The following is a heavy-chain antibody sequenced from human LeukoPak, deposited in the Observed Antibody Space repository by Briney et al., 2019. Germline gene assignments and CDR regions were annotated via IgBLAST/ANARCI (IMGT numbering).Heavy chain of an antibody. J-gene: IGHJ4*02. Sequence: SETLSLTCTVSDGSMSSYYWSWIRQPPGKGLEWIGYIYYSGSTNYNPSLKHRVTISLDTSKHQFSLKLSSVSAADAAVYYCARSHPLTAFDYWGQGTLVTVSS. CDR3: ARSHPLTAFDY. CDR1: DGSMSSYY. D-gene: IGHD7-27*01. V-gene: IGHV4-59*01. CDR2: IYYSGST.